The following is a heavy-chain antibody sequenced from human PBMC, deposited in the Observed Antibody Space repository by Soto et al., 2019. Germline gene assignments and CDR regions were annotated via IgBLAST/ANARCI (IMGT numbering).Heavy chain of an antibody. J-gene: IGHJ1*01. CDR2: IIPIFGTA. V-gene: IGHV1-69*06. Sequence: QVQLVQSGAEVKKPGSSVKVSCKASGGTFSSYAISWVRQAPGQGLEGREGIIPIFGTANYAHKFQGRVMITAYKCTSSAYMELSSLRSEDTAVYYFARAEGAYRFQHWGEGTLVTVSS. CDR1: GGTFSSYA. D-gene: IGHD3-16*02. CDR3: ARAEGAYRFQH.